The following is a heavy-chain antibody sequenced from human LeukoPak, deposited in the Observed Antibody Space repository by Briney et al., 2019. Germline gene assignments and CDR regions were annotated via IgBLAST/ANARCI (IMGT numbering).Heavy chain of an antibody. CDR3: ARAGRRLFGVLIPLSFDY. Sequence: SETLSLTCTVSGYSISSGYYWGWIRQPPGKGLEWIGSIYHSGSTYYNPSLKSRVTMSLDTSKNQFSLKLSSVTAADTAVYYCARAGRRLFGVLIPLSFDYWGQGTPVTVSS. CDR1: GYSISSGYY. CDR2: IYHSGST. D-gene: IGHD3-3*01. J-gene: IGHJ4*02. V-gene: IGHV4-38-2*02.